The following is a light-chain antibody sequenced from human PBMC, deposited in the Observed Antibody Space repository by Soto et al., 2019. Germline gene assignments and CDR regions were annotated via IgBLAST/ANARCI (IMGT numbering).Light chain of an antibody. CDR3: QPYNNWPLT. J-gene: IGKJ4*01. CDR2: GAS. CDR1: QSVSSN. V-gene: IGKV3D-15*01. Sequence: EIVMTQSPATLSVSPGERATLSCRASQSVSSNLAWYQQKPGQAPRLLIYGASTRATGIPARFSGSGSGTEFNLTISSPQSEDFAIYYCQPYNNWPLTFGGGTKVDIK.